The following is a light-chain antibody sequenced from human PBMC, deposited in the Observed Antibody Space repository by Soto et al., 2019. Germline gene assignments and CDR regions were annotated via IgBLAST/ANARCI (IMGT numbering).Light chain of an antibody. J-gene: IGLJ1*01. Sequence: SALTQPASGSGSPGQSITISCTGTSSDVGGYNYVSWYQQHPGKAPKLMIYDVSNRPSGVSNRFSGSKSGNTASLTISGLQAEDEADYYCSSYTSSSTLYVFGTGTKLTVL. CDR1: SSDVGGYNY. V-gene: IGLV2-14*01. CDR3: SSYTSSSTLYV. CDR2: DVS.